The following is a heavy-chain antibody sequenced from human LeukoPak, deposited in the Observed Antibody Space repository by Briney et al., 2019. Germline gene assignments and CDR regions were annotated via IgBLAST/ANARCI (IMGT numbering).Heavy chain of an antibody. CDR1: GGTFISYA. D-gene: IGHD3-16*02. Sequence: SVKVSCKASGGTFISYAISWVRQAPGQGLEWMGGIIPIFGTANYAQKFQGRVTITADESTSTAYMELSSLRSEDTAVYYCASSRAFGGVIANYYFDYWGQGTLVTVSS. V-gene: IGHV1-69*13. J-gene: IGHJ4*02. CDR2: IIPIFGTA. CDR3: ASSRAFGGVIANYYFDY.